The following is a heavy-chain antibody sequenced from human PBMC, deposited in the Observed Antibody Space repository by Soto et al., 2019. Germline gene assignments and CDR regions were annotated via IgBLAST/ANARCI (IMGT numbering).Heavy chain of an antibody. Sequence: EASVKVCCKASGDTFSSYAISWVRQAPGQGLEWMGGIIPIFGTANYAQKFQGRVTITADKSTSTAYMELSSLRSDDTAVYYCARVRNFIAAATWFDPWGQGTLVTVSS. CDR3: ARVRNFIAAATWFDP. CDR2: IIPIFGTA. D-gene: IGHD6-13*01. J-gene: IGHJ5*02. V-gene: IGHV1-69*06. CDR1: GDTFSSYA.